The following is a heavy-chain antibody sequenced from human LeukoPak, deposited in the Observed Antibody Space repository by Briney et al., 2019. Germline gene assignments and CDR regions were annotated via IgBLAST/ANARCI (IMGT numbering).Heavy chain of an antibody. CDR3: ARARYCSGGSCYWTPYYYYGMDV. CDR2: IIPIFGTA. Sequence: SVKVSCKASGGTFSSYAISWVRQASGQGLEWMGGIIPIFGTANYAQKFQGRVTITADKSTSTAYMELSSLRSEDTAVYYCARARYCSGGSCYWTPYYYYGMDVWGKGTTVTVSS. CDR1: GGTFSSYA. J-gene: IGHJ6*04. V-gene: IGHV1-69*06. D-gene: IGHD2-15*01.